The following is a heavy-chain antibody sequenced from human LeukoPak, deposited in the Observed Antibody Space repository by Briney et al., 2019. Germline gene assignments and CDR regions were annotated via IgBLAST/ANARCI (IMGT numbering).Heavy chain of an antibody. CDR2: IYYSGST. CDR3: ARDRTGNNWFDP. CDR1: GGSISNDY. V-gene: IGHV4-59*01. Sequence: SETLSLTCSVSGGSISNDYWSWIRLPPAKGLEWVGYIYYSGSTNYNPSLSNRVTISVDTSKNQFSLRLSSVTAADTAMYYCARDRTGNNWFDPWGQGTLVTVSS. J-gene: IGHJ5*01. D-gene: IGHD1-1*01.